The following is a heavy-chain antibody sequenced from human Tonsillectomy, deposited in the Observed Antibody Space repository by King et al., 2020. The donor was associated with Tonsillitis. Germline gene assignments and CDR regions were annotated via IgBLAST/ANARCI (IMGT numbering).Heavy chain of an antibody. V-gene: IGHV3-53*01. D-gene: IGHD6-19*01. J-gene: IGHJ6*03. CDR3: AGSAGAMDHYYYYMDV. CDR2: IYSGGAT. Sequence: VQLVESGGGLIQPGGSLRLSCAASRFNVSDNFMNWVRQAPGKGLEWVSVIYSGGATYYADSVKGRLTISRDISKNTLYLQMNSLRPEDTAVYYCAGSAGAMDHYYYYMDVWGKGTTVTVSS. CDR1: RFNVSDNF.